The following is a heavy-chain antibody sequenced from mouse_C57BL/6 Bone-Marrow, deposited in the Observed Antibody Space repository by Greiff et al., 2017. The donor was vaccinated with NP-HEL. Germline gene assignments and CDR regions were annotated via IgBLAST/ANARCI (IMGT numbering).Heavy chain of an antibody. CDR2: ISYDGSN. D-gene: IGHD1-1*01. CDR1: GYSITSGYY. J-gene: IGHJ1*03. V-gene: IGHV3-6*01. CDR3: ARGDYYGSDWYFDV. Sequence: EVQVVESGPGLVKPSQSLSLTCSVTGYSITSGYYWNWIRQFPGNKLEWMGYISYDGSNNYNPSLKNPISITRDTSKNQFFLKLNSVTTEDTATYYCARGDYYGSDWYFDVWGTGTTVTVSS.